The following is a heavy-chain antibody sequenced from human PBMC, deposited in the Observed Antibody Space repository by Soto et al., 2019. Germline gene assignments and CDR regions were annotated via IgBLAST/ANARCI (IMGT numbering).Heavy chain of an antibody. CDR2: ISGSGGST. Sequence: GGSLRLSCAASGFTFSSYAMSWVRQAPGKGLEWVSAISGSGGSTYYADSVKGRFTISRDNSKNTLYLQMNSLRAEDTAVYYCAKDRLITFGGVIVRAAFDIWGQGTMVTVS. D-gene: IGHD3-16*02. J-gene: IGHJ3*02. CDR3: AKDRLITFGGVIVRAAFDI. V-gene: IGHV3-23*01. CDR1: GFTFSSYA.